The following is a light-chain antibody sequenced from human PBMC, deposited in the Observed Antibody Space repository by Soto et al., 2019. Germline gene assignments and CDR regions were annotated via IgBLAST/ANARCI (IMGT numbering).Light chain of an antibody. V-gene: IGKV3-15*01. J-gene: IGKJ1*01. CDR3: QQYNNWWT. CDR2: GAS. Sequence: EIMMTQSPGTLSVSPGEGATLSCRASQSVSTNLGWYQQKPGQAPRLLIYGASTRATGIPARFSGSGSGTEFTLTISSLQSEDFAVYYCQQYNNWWTFGQGTKVEIK. CDR1: QSVSTN.